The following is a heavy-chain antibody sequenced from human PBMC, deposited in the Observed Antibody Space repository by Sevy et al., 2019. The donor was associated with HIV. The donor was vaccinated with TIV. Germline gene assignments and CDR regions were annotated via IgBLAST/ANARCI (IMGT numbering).Heavy chain of an antibody. CDR3: ASEGRDYYYYYMDV. CDR1: GFTFSSYG. Sequence: GGSVRLSCAASGFTFSSYGMHWVRQAPGKGLEWVAVIWYDGGNKYYADSVKGRFTISRDNSKNTLYLQMNSLRAEDTAVYYCASEGRDYYYYYMDVWGKGTTVTVSS. J-gene: IGHJ6*03. CDR2: IWYDGGNK. V-gene: IGHV3-33*08.